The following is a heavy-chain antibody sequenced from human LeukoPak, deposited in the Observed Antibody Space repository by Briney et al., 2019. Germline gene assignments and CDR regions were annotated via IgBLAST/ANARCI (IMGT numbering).Heavy chain of an antibody. Sequence: GGSLRLSSAASGFTFSSYAMHWVRQAPGKGLEYVSAISSNGGSTYYANSVKGRFTISRDNSKNTLYLQMGRLRAEDMAVYYCARDLPRDYYDSSGYPSYYYYMDVWGKGTTVTVSS. CDR3: ARDLPRDYYDSSGYPSYYYYMDV. CDR1: GFTFSSYA. J-gene: IGHJ6*03. D-gene: IGHD3-22*01. CDR2: ISSNGGST. V-gene: IGHV3-64*01.